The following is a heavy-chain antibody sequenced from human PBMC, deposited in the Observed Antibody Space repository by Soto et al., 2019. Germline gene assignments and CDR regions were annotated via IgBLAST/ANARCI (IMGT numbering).Heavy chain of an antibody. D-gene: IGHD3-10*01. Sequence: SETLSLTCTVSGGSISSSSYYWGWIRQPPGKGLEWIGSIYYSGSTYYNPSLKSRVTISVDTSKNQFSLKLSSVTAADTAVYYCARHGPYYYGSGSSFDPWGQGTLVTSPQ. CDR3: ARHGPYYYGSGSSFDP. CDR2: IYYSGST. V-gene: IGHV4-39*01. CDR1: GGSISSSSYY. J-gene: IGHJ5*02.